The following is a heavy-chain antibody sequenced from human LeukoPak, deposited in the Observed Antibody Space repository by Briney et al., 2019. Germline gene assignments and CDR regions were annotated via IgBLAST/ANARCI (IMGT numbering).Heavy chain of an antibody. CDR2: IYSGGST. CDR1: GFTVSSNY. J-gene: IGHJ4*02. CDR3: ARDSSGMVRGVILYFDY. D-gene: IGHD3-10*01. V-gene: IGHV3-53*01. Sequence: GGSLRLSCAASGFTVSSNYMSWVRQAPGKGLEWVSVIYSGGSTYYADSVKGRFTISRDNSKNTLYLQMNSLRAEDAAVYYCARDSSGMVRGVILYFDYWGQGTLVTVSS.